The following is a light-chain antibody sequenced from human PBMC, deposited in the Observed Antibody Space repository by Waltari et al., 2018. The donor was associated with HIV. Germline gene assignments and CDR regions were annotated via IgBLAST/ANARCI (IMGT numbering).Light chain of an antibody. CDR3: AAWDDSLNGVV. Sequence: QSVLTQPPPASGTPGPRVTIACSGSSSNIGSNTVNWYQQRPGTAPKLLIYSNNQRPSGVPDRFAGSKSGTSASLAISGLQSEDEADYYCAAWDDSLNGVVFGGGTKLTVL. CDR1: SSNIGSNT. J-gene: IGLJ2*01. V-gene: IGLV1-44*01. CDR2: SNN.